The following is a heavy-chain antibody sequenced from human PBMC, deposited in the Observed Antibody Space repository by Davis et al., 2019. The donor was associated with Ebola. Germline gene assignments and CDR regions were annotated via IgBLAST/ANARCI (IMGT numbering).Heavy chain of an antibody. D-gene: IGHD6-19*01. CDR1: GFTFSSYW. J-gene: IGHJ4*02. V-gene: IGHV3-7*01. CDR2: IKQDGSEK. Sequence: GESLKISCAGSGFTFSSYWMSWVRQAPGKGLEWVANIKQDGSEKYYVDSVKGRFTISRDSAKNSLYLQMNSLRAEDTAVYYCASHSGRAPPLDWGQGTLVTVSS. CDR3: ASHSGRAPPLD.